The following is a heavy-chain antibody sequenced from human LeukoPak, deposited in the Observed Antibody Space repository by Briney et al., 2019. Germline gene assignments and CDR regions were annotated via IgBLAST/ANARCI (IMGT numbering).Heavy chain of an antibody. V-gene: IGHV1-8*01. CDR1: GYTFTSYD. D-gene: IGHD3-10*01. CDR2: MNPNSGNT. J-gene: IGHJ4*02. CDR3: ARVRTYSYGSGSYYWDYYFDY. Sequence: ASVKVSCKASGYTFTSYDINWVRQATGQGLEWMGWMNPNSGNTGYAQKVQGRLTMTTDTSTTTAYMELRSLRSDDTAVYYCARVRTYSYGSGSYYWDYYFDYWGLGTLVTVSS.